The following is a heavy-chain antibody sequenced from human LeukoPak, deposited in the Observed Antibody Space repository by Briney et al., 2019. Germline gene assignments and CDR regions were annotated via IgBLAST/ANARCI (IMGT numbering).Heavy chain of an antibody. CDR1: GFTFSSYG. V-gene: IGHV3-30*02. CDR2: IRYDGSNK. D-gene: IGHD3-22*01. J-gene: IGHJ4*02. Sequence: GGSLRLSCAASGFTFSSYGMHWVRQAPGKGLEWVAFIRYDGSNKYYADSVKGRFPISRDNSKNTLYLQMNSLRVEDTAFYYCAKDRFFYDSGSKANWGQGTLVTVSS. CDR3: AKDRFFYDSGSKAN.